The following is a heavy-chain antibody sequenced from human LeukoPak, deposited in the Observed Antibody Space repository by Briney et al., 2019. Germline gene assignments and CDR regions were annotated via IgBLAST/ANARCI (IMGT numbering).Heavy chain of an antibody. CDR1: GYTFTNYD. J-gene: IGHJ4*02. Sequence: ASVKVSCKASGYTFTNYDINWVRQTTGQGLEWIGWMNPNSGHSGYAQELQGRVTMTRDTSISTAYMELSSLTSEDTALYYWARFSPDENHGDYAFDYWGQGTLVTVSS. CDR3: ARFSPDENHGDYAFDY. V-gene: IGHV1-8*01. CDR2: MNPNSGHS. D-gene: IGHD4-17*01.